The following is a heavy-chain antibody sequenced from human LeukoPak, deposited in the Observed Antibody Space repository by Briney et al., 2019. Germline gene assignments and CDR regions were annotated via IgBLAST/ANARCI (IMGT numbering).Heavy chain of an antibody. V-gene: IGHV1-3*01. CDR3: ARDRGDGYNYEGLDF. Sequence: ASVKGSCKASGYTFTNYAIHWVRQAPGQRLEWMGWINAGYGNTKYSQKFQGRVTLTSDTSANTAYMDLSSLKSEDTAVYYCARDRGDGYNYEGLDFWGQGTLVTVSS. J-gene: IGHJ4*02. D-gene: IGHD5-24*01. CDR2: INAGYGNT. CDR1: GYTFTNYA.